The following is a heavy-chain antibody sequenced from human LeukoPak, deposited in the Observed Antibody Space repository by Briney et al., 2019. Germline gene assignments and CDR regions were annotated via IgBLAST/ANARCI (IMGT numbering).Heavy chain of an antibody. V-gene: IGHV5-51*01. CDR2: IYPGDSDT. CDR1: GYSFPSYW. Sequence: GESLKISCKGSGYSFPSYWIAWVRQMPGQGLEWMGIIYPGDSDTTYSPSFQGQVTISADKSISTAYLQWSSLKASDTAIYYCARRLKNSRGIDYWGQGTLVTVSS. CDR3: ARRLKNSRGIDY. J-gene: IGHJ4*02. D-gene: IGHD2/OR15-2a*01.